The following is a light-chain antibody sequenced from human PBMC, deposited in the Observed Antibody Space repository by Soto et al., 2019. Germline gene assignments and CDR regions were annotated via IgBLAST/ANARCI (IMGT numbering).Light chain of an antibody. CDR3: SSYTTSSPWV. Sequence: QSALTQPASVSGSPGQSITISCTGTSNDVGDYNFVSWYQQHPGKAPQLMIYDVSHRPSGVSNRFSGSKSGNTASLTISGLQAEDEADYYCSSYTTSSPWVFGGGTKLTVL. V-gene: IGLV2-14*03. CDR1: SNDVGDYNF. J-gene: IGLJ3*02. CDR2: DVS.